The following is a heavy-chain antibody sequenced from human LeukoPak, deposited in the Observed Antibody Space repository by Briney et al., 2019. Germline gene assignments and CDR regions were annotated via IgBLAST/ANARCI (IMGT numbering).Heavy chain of an antibody. V-gene: IGHV4-34*01. D-gene: IGHD5-24*01. CDR1: GGSFSGYY. CDR3: ARIGDGSPDALDI. CDR2: INHSGST. Sequence: SETLSLTCAVYGGSFSGYYWSWIRQPPGKGLEWIGEINHSGSTNYNPSLKSRVTISVDTSKNQFSLKLSSVTAADTAVYYCARIGDGSPDALDIWGQGTMVTVSS. J-gene: IGHJ3*02.